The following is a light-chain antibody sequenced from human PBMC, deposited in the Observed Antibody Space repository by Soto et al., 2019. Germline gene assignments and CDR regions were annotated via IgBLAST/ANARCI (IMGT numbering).Light chain of an antibody. CDR2: EVS. V-gene: IGLV2-14*01. J-gene: IGLJ1*01. CDR3: SSYTSSSTLV. Sequence: QSALTQPASVSGSPGRSITISCTGTSSDVGGYHYVSWYQQHPGKAPKLMIYEVSNRPPGVSNRFSGSKSGNTASLTISGLQAEDEADYYCSSYTSSSTLVFGTGTKVTVL. CDR1: SSDVGGYHY.